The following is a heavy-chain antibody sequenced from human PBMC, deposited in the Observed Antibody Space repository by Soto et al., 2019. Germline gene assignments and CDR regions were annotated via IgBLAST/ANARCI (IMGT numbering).Heavy chain of an antibody. Sequence: QVQLVESGGGVVQPGRSLRLSCAASGFTFSSYGMHWVRQAPGKGLEWVAVISYDGSNKYYADSVKGRFTISRDNSKKPLYLQMNSLRAEDTAVYYCAKDVSLLGNMDVWGRGTTVTVSS. CDR1: GFTFSSYG. CDR2: ISYDGSNK. CDR3: AKDVSLLGNMDV. D-gene: IGHD3-10*01. V-gene: IGHV3-30*18. J-gene: IGHJ6*02.